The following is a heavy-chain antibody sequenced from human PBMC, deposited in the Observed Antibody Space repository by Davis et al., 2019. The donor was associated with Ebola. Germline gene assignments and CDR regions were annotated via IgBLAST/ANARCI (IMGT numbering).Heavy chain of an antibody. CDR1: GGSISSGGYY. J-gene: IGHJ4*02. Sequence: PSETLSLTCTVSGGSISSGGYYWSWIRQHPGKGLEWIGEINHSGSTNYNPSLKSRVTISVDTSKNQFSLKLSSVTAADTAVYYCARSSGAQQLYYWGQGTLVTVSS. D-gene: IGHD6-13*01. V-gene: IGHV4-61*08. CDR3: ARSSGAQQLYY. CDR2: INHSGST.